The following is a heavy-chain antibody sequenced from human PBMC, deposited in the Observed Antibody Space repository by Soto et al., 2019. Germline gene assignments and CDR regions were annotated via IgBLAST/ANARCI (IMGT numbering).Heavy chain of an antibody. V-gene: IGHV3-23*01. CDR3: ARPYGGKIGDAPDL. D-gene: IGHD4-17*01. Sequence: GGSLRLSCVASGFTFSSYAMSWVRQVPGKGLEWVSTISDAAGSAYYVDSVKGRFTISRDNSKKTLYLQMNSLRAEDSAVYYCARPYGGKIGDAPDLWGPGTMVTVSS. J-gene: IGHJ3*01. CDR1: GFTFSSYA. CDR2: ISDAAGSA.